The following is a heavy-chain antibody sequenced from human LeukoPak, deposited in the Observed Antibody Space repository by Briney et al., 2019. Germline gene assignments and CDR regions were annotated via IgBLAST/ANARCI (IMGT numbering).Heavy chain of an antibody. V-gene: IGHV4-30-4*01. CDR1: GGSISNGDYY. CDR2: IYYSGST. CDR3: ARYVKTGYDTPGFDY. J-gene: IGHJ4*02. D-gene: IGHD5-12*01. Sequence: PSQTLSLTCTVSGGSISNGDYYWSWIRQPPGKGLEWIGYIYYSGSTYYNPSLKSRVTMSVDTSKNQFSLNLSSVTAADTAVYYCARYVKTGYDTPGFDYWGQGTLVTVSS.